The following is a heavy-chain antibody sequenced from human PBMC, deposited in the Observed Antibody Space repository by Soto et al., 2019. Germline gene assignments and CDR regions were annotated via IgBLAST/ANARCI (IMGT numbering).Heavy chain of an antibody. CDR3: ASLIAAANI. CDR1: DGSISSYY. CDR2: VYYSWGT. J-gene: IGHJ3*02. D-gene: IGHD6-13*01. V-gene: IGHV4-59*08. Sequence: QVQLQESGPGLVKPSETLSLTCTVSDGSISSYYWSWIRQPPGKGLEWIGYVYYSWGTNYNPSLKSRVTISVDTSKNQFSLKLSSVTAADTAVYYCASLIAAANIWGQGTMVSVSS.